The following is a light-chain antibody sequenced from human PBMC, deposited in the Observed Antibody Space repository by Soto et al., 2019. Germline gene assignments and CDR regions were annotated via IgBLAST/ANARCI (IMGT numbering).Light chain of an antibody. CDR3: QQYNSWPSLT. V-gene: IGKV3-15*01. J-gene: IGKJ4*01. CDR1: QSVSSS. CDR2: GAS. Sequence: EIVMTQSPATLSVSPGERATLSCRASQSVSSSLAWYQQKPGQAPRLLIYGASTRATGIPARFSGSGSGTEFTLTISSLQSEDFAVYYCQQYNSWPSLTFGGGTNVEIK.